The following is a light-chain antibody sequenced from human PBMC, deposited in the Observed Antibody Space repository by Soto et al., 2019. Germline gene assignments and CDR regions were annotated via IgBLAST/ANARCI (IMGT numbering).Light chain of an antibody. CDR2: GAS. Sequence: EIVITQSPATLSVSPGERVTISCRASQSVSSNLAWYQQKPGQAPRLLIYGASTRATGIPARFSGSGSGTEFTLTISSLQSEDFAVYYCQQYNNWPRTFGQGTKVDIK. V-gene: IGKV3-15*01. CDR3: QQYNNWPRT. CDR1: QSVSSN. J-gene: IGKJ1*01.